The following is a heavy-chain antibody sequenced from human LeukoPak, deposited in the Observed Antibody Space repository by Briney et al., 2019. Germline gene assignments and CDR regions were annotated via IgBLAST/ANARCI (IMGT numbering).Heavy chain of an antibody. V-gene: IGHV4-61*01. CDR2: IYYSGST. D-gene: IGHD4-17*01. J-gene: IGHJ4*02. CDR1: GGSVSSGSYY. CDR3: ARNDYGDYPDY. Sequence: TLSLTCTVSGGSVSSGSYYWSWIRQPPGKGLEWIGYIYYSGSTNYNPSLKSRVTISVDTSKNQFSLKLSSVTAADTAVYYCARNDYGDYPDYWGQGTLVTVSS.